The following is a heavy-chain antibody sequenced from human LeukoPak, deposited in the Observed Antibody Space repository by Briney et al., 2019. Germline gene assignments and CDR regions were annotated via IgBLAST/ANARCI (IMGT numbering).Heavy chain of an antibody. CDR2: IRYDGSNK. CDR3: ANPFPGIVPNWFDP. V-gene: IGHV3-30*02. Sequence: PGGSLRLSCAASGFTSSSYAMSWVRQAPGKGLEWVAFIRYDGSNKYYADSVKGRFTISRDNSKNTLYLQMNSLRAEDTAVYYCANPFPGIVPNWFDPWGQGTLVTVSS. D-gene: IGHD2-2*01. J-gene: IGHJ5*02. CDR1: GFTSSSYA.